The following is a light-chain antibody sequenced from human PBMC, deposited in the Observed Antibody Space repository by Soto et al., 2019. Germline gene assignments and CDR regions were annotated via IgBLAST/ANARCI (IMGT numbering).Light chain of an antibody. CDR1: QSISSW. V-gene: IGKV1-5*03. Sequence: DIQTTQSPSTLSASVGDRVTITCRASQSISSWLAWYQQKPGKAPKLLIYMASSLESGVPSRFSGSGSGTEFTLTITSLQPDDFATYYCQQYSTYSRTFGQGTKVEI. CDR2: MAS. J-gene: IGKJ1*01. CDR3: QQYSTYSRT.